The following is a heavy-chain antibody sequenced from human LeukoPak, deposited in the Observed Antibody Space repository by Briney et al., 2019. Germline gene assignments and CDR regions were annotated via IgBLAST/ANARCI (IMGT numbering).Heavy chain of an antibody. Sequence: GGSLRLSCAASGFTFSTYAIRWVRQAPGKGLEWVSGISGSGGNTYYADSVKGRFTISRDNSKNTLYLQMNSLRAEDTAVYYCAKALNSDYYQDSRRYYFDYWGQGTLVTVSS. CDR1: GFTFSTYA. V-gene: IGHV3-23*01. J-gene: IGHJ4*02. CDR2: ISGSGGNT. D-gene: IGHD3-22*01. CDR3: AKALNSDYYQDSRRYYFDY.